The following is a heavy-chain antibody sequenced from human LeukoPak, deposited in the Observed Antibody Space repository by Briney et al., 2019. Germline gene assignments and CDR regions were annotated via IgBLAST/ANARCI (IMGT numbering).Heavy chain of an antibody. J-gene: IGHJ4*02. D-gene: IGHD5-12*01. CDR1: GYSISSGYY. Sequence: SETLSLTCTVSGYSISSGYYWGWIRQPPGKGLEWIGSIYHSGSTYYNPSLKSRVTISVDTSKNQFSLKLSSVTAADTAVYYCARVEDIVAPTDYWGQGTLVTVSS. V-gene: IGHV4-38-2*02. CDR3: ARVEDIVAPTDY. CDR2: IYHSGST.